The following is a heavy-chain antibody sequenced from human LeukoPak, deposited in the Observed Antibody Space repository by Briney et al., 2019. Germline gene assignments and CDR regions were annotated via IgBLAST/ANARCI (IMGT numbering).Heavy chain of an antibody. J-gene: IGHJ4*02. D-gene: IGHD2-15*01. Sequence: GESLKISCKGSGYSFSNDWIGWVRQMPGKGLEWMGIIYPGDSDTRYSPSFQGQVTISAAKSISTAYLQWSSLGASDTAMYYCARRGCNGGSCYAYWGQGTLVTVSS. CDR2: IYPGDSDT. CDR1: GYSFSNDW. V-gene: IGHV5-51*01. CDR3: ARRGCNGGSCYAY.